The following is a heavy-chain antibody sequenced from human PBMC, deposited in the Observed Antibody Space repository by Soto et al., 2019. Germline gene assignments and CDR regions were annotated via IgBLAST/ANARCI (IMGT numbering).Heavy chain of an antibody. D-gene: IGHD2-15*01. Sequence: ASVKVSCKASGYTFTSYGISWVRQAPGQGLEWMGWISAYNGNTNYAQKLQDRVTMTTDTSTSTAYMELRSLRSDDTAVYYCARDPWEYCSGGSCYTTPYYGMDVWGQGTTVTVSS. CDR1: GYTFTSYG. CDR2: ISAYNGNT. CDR3: ARDPWEYCSGGSCYTTPYYGMDV. V-gene: IGHV1-18*01. J-gene: IGHJ6*02.